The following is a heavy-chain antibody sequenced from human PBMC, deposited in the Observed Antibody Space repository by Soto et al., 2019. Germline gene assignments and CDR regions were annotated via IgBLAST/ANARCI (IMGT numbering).Heavy chain of an antibody. CDR3: TNDRYIYYAIDY. V-gene: IGHV3-23*01. J-gene: IGHJ4*01. CDR2: ISGNGDST. D-gene: IGHD1-26*01. Sequence: EVQLLESGGGLVQPGGSLRLSCAASGFTFGNYAMNWVRQAPGKGLEWVSSISGNGDSTYYADSVKGHFTISRDNPKNPLNIQRNGHRADYKAVYYYTNDRYIYYAIDYWGQGTLVTVSS. CDR1: GFTFGNYA.